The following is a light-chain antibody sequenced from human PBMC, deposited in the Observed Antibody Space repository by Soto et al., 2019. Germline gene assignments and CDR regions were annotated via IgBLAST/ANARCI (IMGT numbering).Light chain of an antibody. J-gene: IGKJ5*01. CDR3: PQFNTYPIT. CDR2: GAS. CDR1: QGIRYA. V-gene: IGKV1-17*01. Sequence: DIQMTQSPSSLSASVGNRVTITCRASQGIRYALGWYQQKPGTAPKRLIYGASILQNGVPSRFGGSGSGTEFTLTISSLQPEDFATYYCPQFNTYPITFGQGTRLEIK.